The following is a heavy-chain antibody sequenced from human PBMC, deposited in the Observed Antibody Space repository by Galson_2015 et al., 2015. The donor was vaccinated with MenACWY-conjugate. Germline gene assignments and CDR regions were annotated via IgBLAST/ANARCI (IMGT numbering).Heavy chain of an antibody. D-gene: IGHD1-14*01. J-gene: IGHJ6*02. CDR3: AKTGDPYYYYGMDV. CDR1: GFTFSSYA. Sequence: SLRLSCAASGFTFSSYAMSWVRQAPGKGLEWVSAIRGSGGSTYYADSVKGRFTISRDNSKNTLYLQMNSLRAEDTAVYYLAKTGDPYYYYGMDVWGQGTTVTVSS. CDR2: IRGSGGST. V-gene: IGHV3-23*01.